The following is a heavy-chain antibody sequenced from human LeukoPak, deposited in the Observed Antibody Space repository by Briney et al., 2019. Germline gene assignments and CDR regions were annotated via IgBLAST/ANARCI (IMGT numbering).Heavy chain of an antibody. Sequence: ASVKVSCTASGYTFTGYYMHWVRQAPGRGLEWMGRINPNSGGTNYAQKFQGRVTMTRDTSISKAYMELSRLRSDDPAVYYCARVKQPYYDSSGYYKGAYYFDYWGQGTLVTVSS. CDR2: INPNSGGT. J-gene: IGHJ4*02. CDR3: ARVKQPYYDSSGYYKGAYYFDY. V-gene: IGHV1-2*06. CDR1: GYTFTGYY. D-gene: IGHD3-22*01.